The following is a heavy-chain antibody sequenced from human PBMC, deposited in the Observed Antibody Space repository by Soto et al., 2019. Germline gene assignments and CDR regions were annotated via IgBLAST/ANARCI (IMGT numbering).Heavy chain of an antibody. Sequence: RGSLRLSCAASVGTFTRDSMKWFRQAPGNGLEWVSAISGSSSSTYYGDSVKVRFTISRDNSKNTLYLQMNSLRAEDTAVYYCAKDREKGSSGYYYSSWGQGPLVTVS. CDR2: ISGSSSST. J-gene: IGHJ5*02. CDR1: VGTFTRDS. V-gene: IGHV3-23*01. CDR3: AKDREKGSSGYYYSS. D-gene: IGHD3-22*01.